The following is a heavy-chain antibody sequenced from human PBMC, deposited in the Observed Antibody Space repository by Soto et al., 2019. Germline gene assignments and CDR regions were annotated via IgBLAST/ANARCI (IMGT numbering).Heavy chain of an antibody. CDR2: IIPIFGTA. CDR1: GGTFSSYA. J-gene: IGHJ6*02. Sequence: QVQLVQSGAEVKKPGSSVKVSCKASGGTFSSYAISWVRQAPGQGLEWMGGIIPIFGTANYAQKFQGRVTITADESTSTAYMEVSSLRSEDTAVYYCARRVVPAAIDYYYGMDVWGQGTTVTVSS. V-gene: IGHV1-69*01. D-gene: IGHD2-2*01. CDR3: ARRVVPAAIDYYYGMDV.